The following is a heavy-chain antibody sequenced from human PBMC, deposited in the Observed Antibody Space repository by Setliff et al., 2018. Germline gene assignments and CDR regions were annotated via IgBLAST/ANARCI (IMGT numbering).Heavy chain of an antibody. Sequence: SETLSLTCSVSGGSISSSSYYWGWIRQPPGKGLEWIGSMYYSVSTYYNPSLKSRATISADTSKRQVSLNLNSVTAADTAVYYCMRQGAQMPSLSHLYGVDVWGQGTTVTVSS. V-gene: IGHV4-39*01. CDR1: GGSISSSSYY. J-gene: IGHJ6*02. CDR3: MRQGAQMPSLSHLYGVDV. CDR2: MYYSVST. D-gene: IGHD2-2*01.